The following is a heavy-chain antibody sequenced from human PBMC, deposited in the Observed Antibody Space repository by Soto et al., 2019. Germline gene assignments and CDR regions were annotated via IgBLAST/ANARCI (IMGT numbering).Heavy chain of an antibody. D-gene: IGHD4-17*01. CDR2: ISSTGTYT. V-gene: IGHV3-21*01. J-gene: IGHJ4*02. CDR1: GFTFSSYS. Sequence: EVQLVESGGGLVKPGGSLRLSCAASGFTFSSYSMNWVRQAPGKGLEWVSTISSTGTYTYYAYSLKGRLTISRDNAKNSLSLQMNSLRAEDTAVYYCARDDYGDLDFWGQGTLVTVSS. CDR3: ARDDYGDLDF.